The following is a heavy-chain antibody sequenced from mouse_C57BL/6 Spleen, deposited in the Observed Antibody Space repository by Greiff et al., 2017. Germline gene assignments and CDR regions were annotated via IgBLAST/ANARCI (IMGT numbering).Heavy chain of an antibody. CDR3: AREGKGGLGYFDF. D-gene: IGHD2-1*01. CDR1: GFTFSSYA. V-gene: IGHV5-4*01. CDR2: ISDGGSYT. J-gene: IGHJ1*03. Sequence: EVQRVESGGGLVKPGGSLKLSCAASGFTFSSYAMSWVRQTPEKRLEWVATISDGGSYTYYPDNVKGRFTLSRDNAKNNLYLQMSHLKSEDTAMYYCAREGKGGLGYFDFWGTGTTVTVSS.